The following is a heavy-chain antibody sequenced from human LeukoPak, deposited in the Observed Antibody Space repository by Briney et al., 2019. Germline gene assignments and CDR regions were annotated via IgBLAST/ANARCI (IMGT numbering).Heavy chain of an antibody. CDR1: GFTFSSYA. Sequence: GGSLRLSCAASGFTFSSYAMSWVRQAPGKGLEWVSAISGSGGSTYYADSVKGRFTISRDNSKNTLYLQMNSLRDEDTAVYYCAKDGGYCSSTSCVGFDYWGQGTLVTVSS. CDR3: AKDGGYCSSTSCVGFDY. D-gene: IGHD2-2*01. CDR2: ISGSGGST. J-gene: IGHJ4*02. V-gene: IGHV3-23*01.